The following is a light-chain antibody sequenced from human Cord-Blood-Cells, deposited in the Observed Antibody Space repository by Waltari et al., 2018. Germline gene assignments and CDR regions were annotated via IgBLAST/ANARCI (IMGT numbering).Light chain of an antibody. Sequence: SYELTQPPSVSVSPGQTARITCPGDALPKQYAYWYQQKPGQAPVLVIYKDSERPSGIPERFSGSSSVTTVTLTISGVQAEDEADYYCQSADSSGTWVFGGGTKLTVL. J-gene: IGLJ3*02. CDR2: KDS. V-gene: IGLV3-25*03. CDR3: QSADSSGTWV. CDR1: ALPKQY.